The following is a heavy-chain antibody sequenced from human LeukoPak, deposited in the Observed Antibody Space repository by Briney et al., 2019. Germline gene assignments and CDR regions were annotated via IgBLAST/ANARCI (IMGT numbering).Heavy chain of an antibody. Sequence: SETLSLTCTVAGGSISSGAYWWTWIRQDPVKGLEWIGYIYYSGSTYYNPSLRSRVNISVDTSKNQFSLKLSSVTAADTAVYYCARGELDILTGYYTGGYYFDYWGQGTLVTVSS. D-gene: IGHD3-9*01. J-gene: IGHJ4*02. V-gene: IGHV4-31*03. CDR3: ARGELDILTGYYTGGYYFDY. CDR1: GGSISSGAYW. CDR2: IYYSGST.